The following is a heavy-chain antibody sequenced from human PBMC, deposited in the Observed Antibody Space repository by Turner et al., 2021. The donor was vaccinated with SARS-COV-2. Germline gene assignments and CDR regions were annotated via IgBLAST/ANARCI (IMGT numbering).Heavy chain of an antibody. CDR1: RFTFGDYA. Sequence: EVQLGGSGRGLVQPGRSLRLPSTTSRFTFGDYAMNWVRKTPGEGQEWVGCIRSKADGGTTQDAASVKGRFNISRDNSKSIADLQMNRLKTEETAVDYGTKVKDCSGGSCYRYYFDYWGQGTLVTVSS. CDR3: TKVKDCSGGSCYRYYFDY. J-gene: IGHJ4*02. D-gene: IGHD2-15*01. CDR2: IRSKADGGTT. V-gene: IGHV3-49*04.